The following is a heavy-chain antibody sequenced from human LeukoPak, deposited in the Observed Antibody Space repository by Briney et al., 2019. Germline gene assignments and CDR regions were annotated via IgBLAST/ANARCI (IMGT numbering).Heavy chain of an antibody. J-gene: IGHJ4*02. V-gene: IGHV4-4*07. CDR1: GGSISTFY. CDR2: IYTSGST. Sequence: SETLSLTCTVSGGSISTFYWTWIRQPAGKGLEWIGRIYTSGSTNYNPSLKSRVTLSVDTSSNQFSLKLSSVTAADTAVYYCARIDSKDYPDYWGQGTLVTVSS. CDR3: ARIDSKDYPDY. D-gene: IGHD3-22*01.